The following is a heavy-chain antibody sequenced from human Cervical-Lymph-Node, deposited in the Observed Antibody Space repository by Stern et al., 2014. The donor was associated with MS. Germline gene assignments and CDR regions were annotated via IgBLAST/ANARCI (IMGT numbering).Heavy chain of an antibody. D-gene: IGHD3-16*02. CDR2: IYWDDDK. Sequence: QVTLRESGPTLVKPTQTLTLTCTFSGFSLNTLGVGVGWIRQPPGKALEWLAVIYWDDDKRYSPSLQSRLTITKDPQKNQVVLTLPNTASVDPATYYCPHSLLRWGDFSSPPIASWGQGALVTVSS. J-gene: IGHJ5*02. CDR1: GFSLNTLGVG. CDR3: PHSLLRWGDFSSPPIAS. V-gene: IGHV2-5*02.